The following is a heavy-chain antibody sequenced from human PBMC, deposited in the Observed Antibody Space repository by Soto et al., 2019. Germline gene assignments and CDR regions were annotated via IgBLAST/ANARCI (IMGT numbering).Heavy chain of an antibody. CDR1: GFSFSTYG. J-gene: IGHJ4*02. CDR3: AKGRCTNYGGGVNCYGGDN. D-gene: IGHD2-21*01. CDR2: ISYDGSDK. V-gene: IGHV3-30*18. Sequence: QVQLVESGGGVVQPGRSLRLSCVASGFSFSTYGMHWVRQAPGKGLEWVAVISYDGSDKYYADSVKGRVTISRDNSKNTLYLEMNSLRAEDTAVYYCAKGRCTNYGGGVNCYGGDNWGQGTLVTVSS.